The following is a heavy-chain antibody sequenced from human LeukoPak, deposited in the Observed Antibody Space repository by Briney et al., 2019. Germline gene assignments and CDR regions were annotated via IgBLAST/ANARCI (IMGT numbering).Heavy chain of an antibody. CDR2: INPNSGGT. V-gene: IGHV1-2*04. CDR1: GYTFTGYY. Sequence: GASVKVSCKASGYTFTGYYMHWVRQAPGQGLEWMGWINPNSGGTNYAQKFQGWVTMTRDTSISTAYMELSRLRSDDTAVYYCARDSPGIAAAGIYYGMDVWGQGTTVTVSS. J-gene: IGHJ6*02. D-gene: IGHD6-13*01. CDR3: ARDSPGIAAAGIYYGMDV.